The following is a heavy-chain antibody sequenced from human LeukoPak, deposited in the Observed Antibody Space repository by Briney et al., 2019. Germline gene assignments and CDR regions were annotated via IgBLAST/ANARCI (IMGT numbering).Heavy chain of an antibody. CDR3: ARGGYYFDY. J-gene: IGHJ4*02. D-gene: IGHD2-15*01. CDR2: IWYDGSNK. V-gene: IGHV3-33*01. Sequence: PGRSLRLSCAASGFTFSSYGMHWVRQAPGKGLEWVAVIWYDGSNKYYADSVKGRFTISRDNSKNTLYLQMNSLRAEDTAAYYCARGGYYFDYWGQGTLVTVSS. CDR1: GFTFSSYG.